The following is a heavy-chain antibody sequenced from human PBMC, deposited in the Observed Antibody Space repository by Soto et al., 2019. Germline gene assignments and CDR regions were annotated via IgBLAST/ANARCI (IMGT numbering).Heavy chain of an antibody. CDR3: AKGDGSGYFDY. J-gene: IGHJ4*02. Sequence: EVQLLESGGGLVQPGGSRRLSCTASGFTFSNYAMSWVRQAPGKGLEWVSAMTGSGGRTYYADSVKGRFTISRDNSENTLYLQMNSLRAEDTAVYYCAKGDGSGYFDYWGQGTQVTVSS. CDR2: MTGSGGRT. D-gene: IGHD3-10*01. V-gene: IGHV3-23*01. CDR1: GFTFSNYA.